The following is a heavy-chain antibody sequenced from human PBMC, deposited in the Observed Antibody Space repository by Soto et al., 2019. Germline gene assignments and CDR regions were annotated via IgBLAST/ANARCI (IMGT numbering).Heavy chain of an antibody. CDR3: ARTYYYRSGSYPLVAFDI. CDR1: GYTLTSYD. J-gene: IGHJ3*02. Sequence: QVQLVQSGAEVKKPGASVKVSCKASGYTLTSYDINWVRQATGQGLEWMGWMNPNSGNTGYAQKFQGRVTMTRNTSISTAYMELSSLRSEDTAVYYCARTYYYRSGSYPLVAFDIWGQGTMVTVSS. V-gene: IGHV1-8*01. CDR2: MNPNSGNT. D-gene: IGHD3-10*01.